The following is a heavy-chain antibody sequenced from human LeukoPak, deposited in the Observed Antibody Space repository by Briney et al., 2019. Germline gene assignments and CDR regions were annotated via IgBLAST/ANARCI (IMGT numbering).Heavy chain of an antibody. CDR1: GFTFSSYW. D-gene: IGHD6-19*01. Sequence: GGSLRLSCAAPGFTFSSYWMSWVRQAPGKGLEWVANIKQDGSEKYYVDSVKGRFTISRDSSKNTLYLQMNSLRAEDTAVYYCARVSAVAGTYFGYFQHWGQGTLVTVSS. CDR2: IKQDGSEK. J-gene: IGHJ1*01. CDR3: ARVSAVAGTYFGYFQH. V-gene: IGHV3-7*01.